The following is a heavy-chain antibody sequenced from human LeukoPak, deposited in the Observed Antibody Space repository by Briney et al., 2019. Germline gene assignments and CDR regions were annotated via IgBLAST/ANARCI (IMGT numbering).Heavy chain of an antibody. Sequence: GGSLRLSCAASGFGFISYGMHWVRQAPGKGLEWVGVISDDGRSKGYADSVKGRFTISRDNSKDTLYLQMNSLRDEDTAVYYCAKRPSDYGDYVTYFDYWGQGTLVTVSS. CDR1: GFGFISYG. V-gene: IGHV3-30*18. CDR3: AKRPSDYGDYVTYFDY. CDR2: ISDDGRSK. D-gene: IGHD4-17*01. J-gene: IGHJ4*02.